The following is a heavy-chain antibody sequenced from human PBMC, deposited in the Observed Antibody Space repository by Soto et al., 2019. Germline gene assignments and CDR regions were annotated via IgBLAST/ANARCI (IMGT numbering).Heavy chain of an antibody. CDR1: GGSISSGGYY. CDR3: ARASRWRSFDY. J-gene: IGHJ4*02. Sequence: SETLSLTCTVSGGSISSGGYYWSWIRQHPGKGLEWIGYIYYSGSTYYNPSLKSRVTISVDTSKNQFSLKLSSVTAADTAVYYCARASRWRSFDYWGQGTLGTVS. D-gene: IGHD2-15*01. V-gene: IGHV4-31*03. CDR2: IYYSGST.